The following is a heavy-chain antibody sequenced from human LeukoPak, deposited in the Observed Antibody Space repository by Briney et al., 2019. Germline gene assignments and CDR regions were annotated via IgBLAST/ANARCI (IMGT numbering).Heavy chain of an antibody. Sequence: GGSLRLSCAASRFTFSSYGMHWVRQAPGKGLEWVAFIRYDGSNKYYADSVKGRFTISRDNSKNTLYLQMNSLRAEDTAVYYCAKDATVTTIDYWGQGTLVTVSS. D-gene: IGHD4-11*01. CDR1: RFTFSSYG. J-gene: IGHJ4*02. V-gene: IGHV3-30*02. CDR2: IRYDGSNK. CDR3: AKDATVTTIDY.